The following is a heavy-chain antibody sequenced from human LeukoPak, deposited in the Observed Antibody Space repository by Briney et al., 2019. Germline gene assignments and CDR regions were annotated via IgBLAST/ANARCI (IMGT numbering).Heavy chain of an antibody. Sequence: GGSLRLSCAASGFTFSSYWMHWVRQAPGKGLVWVSRINSDGSSTSYADSVKGRFTISRDNTKNTRYLQMNSLRAEDTAVYYCARGATAVAGTLLHYWGQGTLVTVSS. CDR3: ARGATAVAGTLLHY. D-gene: IGHD6-19*01. V-gene: IGHV3-74*01. CDR1: GFTFSSYW. J-gene: IGHJ4*02. CDR2: INSDGSST.